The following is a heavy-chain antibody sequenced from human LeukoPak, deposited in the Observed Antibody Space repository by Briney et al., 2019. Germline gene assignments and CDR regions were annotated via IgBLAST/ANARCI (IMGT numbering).Heavy chain of an antibody. D-gene: IGHD4-17*01. CDR2: ISYDGSNK. CDR1: GFTFSSYA. J-gene: IGHJ4*02. Sequence: GGSLRLSCAASGFTFSSYAMHWVRQAPGKGLEWVAVISYDGSNKYYADSVKGRFTISRDNSKNTLYLQMNSLRAEDTAVYYCAKDNGDGGYFDYWGQGTLVTVSS. V-gene: IGHV3-30*04. CDR3: AKDNGDGGYFDY.